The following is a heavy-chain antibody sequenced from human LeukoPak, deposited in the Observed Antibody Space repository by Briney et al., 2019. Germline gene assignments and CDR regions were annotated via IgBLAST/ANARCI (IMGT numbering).Heavy chain of an antibody. CDR3: APRSSLSSAFDP. V-gene: IGHV4-31*03. Sequence: SQTLSLTCIVSGGSISSGGYYWSWIRQHPGKGLEWIGYIYYTGSTYYNPSLKSRVTISVDTSKNQFSLKLSSVTAADTAVYYCAPRSSLSSAFDPWGQGTMVTVSS. J-gene: IGHJ5*02. CDR2: IYYTGST. CDR1: GGSISSGGYY.